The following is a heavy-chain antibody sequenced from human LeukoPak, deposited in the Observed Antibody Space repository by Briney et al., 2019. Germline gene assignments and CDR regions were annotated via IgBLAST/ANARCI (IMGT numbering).Heavy chain of an antibody. V-gene: IGHV4-39*01. Sequence: SETLSLTCSVYGDSISSSSYYWAWIRQPPGKGLEWIGSIYYSGSTYYNPSLKSRVTISLDTSKNQFSLKLSSVTAADTAVYYCARAESRQSYSGTYGYWGQGTLVTVSS. CDR3: ARAESRQSYSGTYGY. CDR2: IYYSGST. J-gene: IGHJ4*02. CDR1: GDSISSSSYY. D-gene: IGHD1-26*01.